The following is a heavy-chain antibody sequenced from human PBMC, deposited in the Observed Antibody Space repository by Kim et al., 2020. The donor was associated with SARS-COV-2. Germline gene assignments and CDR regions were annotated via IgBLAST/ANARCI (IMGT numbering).Heavy chain of an antibody. CDR1: GFTFTSHG. V-gene: IGHV3-30*18. J-gene: IGHJ6*01. D-gene: IGHD2-2*01. CDR2: ISYDGSIQ. Sequence: GGSLRLSCAASGFTFTSHGMHWVRQAPGKGLEWVAGISYDGSIQYYVDSVKGRLTTSRDNSRNTVYLQMNSLRAEDTAVYYCAKDQGGYCSSSRCSHGM. CDR3: AKDQGGYCSSSRCSHGM.